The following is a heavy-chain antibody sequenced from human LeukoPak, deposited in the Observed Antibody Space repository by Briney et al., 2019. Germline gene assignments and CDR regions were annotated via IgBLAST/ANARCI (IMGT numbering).Heavy chain of an antibody. CDR3: ARENVAGTDYYYGMDV. D-gene: IGHD6-19*01. J-gene: IGHJ6*02. CDR2: ISSSSSTI. CDR1: GFTFSSHS. Sequence: GGSLRLSCAASGFTFSSHSMNWVRQAPGKGLEWVSYISSSSSTIYYADSVKGRFTISRDNAKSSLYLQMNSLRAEDTAVYYCARENVAGTDYYYGMDVWGQGTTVTVSS. V-gene: IGHV3-48*01.